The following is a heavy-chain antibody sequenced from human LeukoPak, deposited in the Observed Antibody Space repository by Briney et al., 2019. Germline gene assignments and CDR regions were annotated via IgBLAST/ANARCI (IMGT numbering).Heavy chain of an antibody. CDR1: GGSISRSSYY. V-gene: IGHV4-39*01. Sequence: SETLSLTCTVSGGSISRSSYYWGWIRQPPGKGLEWIGSIYYSGSTNYNPSLKSRVTISVDTSKNQFSLKVSSLTAADTAVYYCARASYWAAAGTNGMDVWGQGTTVTVSS. D-gene: IGHD6-13*01. J-gene: IGHJ6*02. CDR2: IYYSGST. CDR3: ARASYWAAAGTNGMDV.